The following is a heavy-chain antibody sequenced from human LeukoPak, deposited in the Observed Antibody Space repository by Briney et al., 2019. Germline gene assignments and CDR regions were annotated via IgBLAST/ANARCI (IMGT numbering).Heavy chain of an antibody. V-gene: IGHV1-8*01. CDR2: MNPNSGNT. CDR1: RYTFTSYD. CDR3: ARSYCSGGSCYRGESWFDP. Sequence: GASVKVSRKASRYTFTSYDINWVRQATGQGLEWMGWMNPNSGNTGYAQKFQGRVTMTRNTSISTVYMELSSLRSEYMAVYYCARSYCSGGSCYRGESWFDPWGQGTLVTVSS. J-gene: IGHJ5*02. D-gene: IGHD2-15*01.